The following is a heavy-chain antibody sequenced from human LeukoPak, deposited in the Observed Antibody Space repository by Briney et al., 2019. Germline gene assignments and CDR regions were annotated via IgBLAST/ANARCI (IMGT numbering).Heavy chain of an antibody. V-gene: IGHV3-23*01. D-gene: IGHD1-1*01. CDR3: ARTNLPTPYYGMDV. Sequence: PGGSLRLSCAASGFTFNSYAMSWVRQAPGKGLEWVSVISGSGGSTYYADSVKGRFTISRDNSKNTLYLQMNSLRAEDTAVYYCARTNLPTPYYGMDVWGQGTTVTVSS. CDR2: ISGSGGST. J-gene: IGHJ6*02. CDR1: GFTFNSYA.